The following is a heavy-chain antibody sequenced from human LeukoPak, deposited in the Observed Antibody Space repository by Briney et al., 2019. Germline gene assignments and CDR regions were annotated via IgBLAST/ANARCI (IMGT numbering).Heavy chain of an antibody. D-gene: IGHD3-10*01. Sequence: GGSLRLSCAASGFTFSNAWMSWVRQAPGKGLEWVGRIKSKTDGGTTDYAAPVKGRFTISRDNSKNTLYLQMNSLRAEDTAVYYCAKGLYYYGSGSYYTVAEYFQHWGQGTLVTVSS. CDR3: AKGLYYYGSGSYYTVAEYFQH. V-gene: IGHV3-15*01. J-gene: IGHJ1*01. CDR2: IKSKTDGGTT. CDR1: GFTFSNAW.